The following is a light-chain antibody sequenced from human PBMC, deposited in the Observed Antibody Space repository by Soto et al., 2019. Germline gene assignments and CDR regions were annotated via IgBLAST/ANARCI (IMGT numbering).Light chain of an antibody. CDR3: QQYNIWPST. Sequence: EIVMTQSPGTLSVSPGEGATLSCRASESISVNLAWYQQKPGQAPKLLIFGATSRATGVPARFSGSGSVTDFSLTISSPQSEDFAVYYCQQYNIWPSTVGQGTKLEIK. CDR2: GAT. J-gene: IGKJ2*01. V-gene: IGKV3-15*01. CDR1: ESISVN.